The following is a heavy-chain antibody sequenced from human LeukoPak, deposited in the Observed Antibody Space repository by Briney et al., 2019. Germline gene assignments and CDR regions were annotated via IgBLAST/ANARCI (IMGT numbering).Heavy chain of an antibody. V-gene: IGHV4-4*07. D-gene: IGHD3-3*01. J-gene: IGHJ6*03. CDR1: GGSIGSDY. CDR2: IYNSGNT. Sequence: SETLSLTCTVSGGSIGSDYWTWIRQPAGKGLEWMGYIYNSGNTDYNPSLKSRITMSVDTSKNQFSLKLSSVTAADTAVYFCARHRRVSAAALEWGDYYYYMDVWGKGTTVTVSS. CDR3: ARHRRVSAAALEWGDYYYYMDV.